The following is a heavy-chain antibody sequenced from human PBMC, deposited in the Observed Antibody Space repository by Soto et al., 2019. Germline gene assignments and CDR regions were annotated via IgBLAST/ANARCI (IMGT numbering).Heavy chain of an antibody. J-gene: IGHJ4*02. Sequence: PSETLSLTCAFYGGSFSGYYWSWIRQPPGKGLEWIGEINHSGSTNYNPSLKSRATISVDTSKNQFSLKLSSVTAADTAVYYCARGRRMTYYYGSGSDFDYWGQGTLVTVSS. CDR2: INHSGST. CDR1: GGSFSGYY. CDR3: ARGRRMTYYYGSGSDFDY. V-gene: IGHV4-34*01. D-gene: IGHD3-10*01.